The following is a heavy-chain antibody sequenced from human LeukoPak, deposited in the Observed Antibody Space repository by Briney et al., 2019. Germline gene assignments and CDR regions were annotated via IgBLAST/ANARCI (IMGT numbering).Heavy chain of an antibody. CDR1: GFTFSKYG. CDR2: IRYDGNNK. D-gene: IGHD6-13*01. Sequence: GGYLRLSGASSGFTFSKYGMHWVRQAPGKGLDWLTFIRYDGNNKYYLDSVKGRFTISRDNSKNTLFLQMNSLRAEDTAVYYCAKVVVGAAAALAFDIWGQGTMVTVSS. J-gene: IGHJ3*02. CDR3: AKVVVGAAAALAFDI. V-gene: IGHV3-30*02.